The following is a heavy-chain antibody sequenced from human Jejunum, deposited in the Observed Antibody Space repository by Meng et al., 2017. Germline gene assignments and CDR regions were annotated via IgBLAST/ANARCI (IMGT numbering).Heavy chain of an antibody. CDR2: IYHSGTT. Sequence: HVQLQESGPGVVKPWGTLSLTCAVSGDSISSSYWWSWVRQSPGKGLEWIGEIYHSGTTNYNPSLKSRVTLSVDKSKNQFSLNLSSVTAADTAVYFCARDFEALNGVWGQGTLVTVSS. J-gene: IGHJ1*01. D-gene: IGHD2-8*01. CDR3: ARDFEALNGV. V-gene: IGHV4-4*02. CDR1: GDSISSSYW.